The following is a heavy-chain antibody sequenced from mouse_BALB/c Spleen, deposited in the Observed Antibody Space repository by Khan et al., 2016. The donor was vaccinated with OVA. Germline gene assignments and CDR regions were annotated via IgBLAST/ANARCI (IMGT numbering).Heavy chain of an antibody. J-gene: IGHJ2*01. V-gene: IGHV1-87*01. D-gene: IGHD2-14*01. CDR1: GYTFTSYW. CDR3: ASYRYYYFDY. CDR2: IYPGDGDT. Sequence: VQLQQSGAELARPGASVKLSCKSSGYTFTSYWMQWVKQRPGQGLEWIGSIYPGDGDTRYSQKFKGKATLTADKSSSTAYMQLSSLASEDSAVYYCASYRYYYFDYWGQGTTLTVSS.